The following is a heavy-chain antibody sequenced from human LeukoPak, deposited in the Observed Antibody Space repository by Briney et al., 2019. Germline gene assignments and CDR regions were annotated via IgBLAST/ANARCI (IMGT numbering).Heavy chain of an antibody. CDR2: ISSGGTTI. CDR3: AKSFMD. Sequence: GRSLRLSCAASGFSFSGYAMNWVRQAPGKGLEWVSHISSGGTTIYYADSVKGRFTISRDNAKNSLYLQMNGLRAEDTAVYYCAKSFMDWGQGTLVTVSS. J-gene: IGHJ4*02. D-gene: IGHD3-10*01. CDR1: GFSFSGYA. V-gene: IGHV3-48*03.